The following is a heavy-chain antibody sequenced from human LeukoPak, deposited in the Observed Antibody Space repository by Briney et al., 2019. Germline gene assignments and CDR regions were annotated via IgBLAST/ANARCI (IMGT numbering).Heavy chain of an antibody. D-gene: IGHD2-2*01. CDR2: INPNGGGT. J-gene: IGHJ4*02. V-gene: IGHV1-2*02. CDR1: GYTFTGYY. Sequence: ASVKVSCKTSGYTFTGYYIHWVRQAPGQGLEWMGWINPNGGGTNYPQKFQGRVTMTRDTSISTAYMELSRLRSDDTAVYYCARDHGRFEVVPAAIPYYWGQGTLVTVSS. CDR3: ARDHGRFEVVPAAIPYY.